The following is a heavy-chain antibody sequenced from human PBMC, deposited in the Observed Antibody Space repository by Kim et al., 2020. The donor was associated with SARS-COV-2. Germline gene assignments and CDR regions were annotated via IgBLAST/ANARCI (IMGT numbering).Heavy chain of an antibody. Sequence: GGSLRLSCVGSEFTFSDFWIHWVRQAPGKGLVWVSRVSRDGTGTDYGDAVKGRFTISRDNSQDTVFLELKSLRVEDTALYFCARAGAGGGFDYWCQGT. CDR1: EFTFSDFW. CDR3: ARAGAGGGFDY. V-gene: IGHV3-74*01. CDR2: VSRDGTGT. J-gene: IGHJ4*02. D-gene: IGHD3-16*01.